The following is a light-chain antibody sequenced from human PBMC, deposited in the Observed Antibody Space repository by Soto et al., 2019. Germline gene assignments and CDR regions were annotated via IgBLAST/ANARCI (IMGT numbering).Light chain of an antibody. J-gene: IGKJ5*01. CDR1: QSLITRY. CDR2: GAS. Sequence: EIALTQSPGTLSLFPGERPTLSCRASQSLITRYLAWYQQKPGQAPRLLIYGASSRATGIPDRFSGSGSGTDFTITISRLEPEDFAVYSCQQYGTSPTFGQGTRLEIK. CDR3: QQYGTSPT. V-gene: IGKV3-20*01.